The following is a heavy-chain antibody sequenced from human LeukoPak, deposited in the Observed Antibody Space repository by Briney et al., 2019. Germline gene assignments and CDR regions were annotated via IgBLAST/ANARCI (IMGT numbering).Heavy chain of an antibody. CDR3: ARGGYYDSSGYYSDFDY. CDR1: GGSISSYY. Sequence: SQTLSLTCTVSGGSISSYYWSWIRQPPGKGLEWKGYIYYSGSTNYNPSLKSRVTISVDTSKNQFSLKLSSVTAADTAVYYCARGGYYDSSGYYSDFDYWGQGTLVTVSS. V-gene: IGHV4-59*01. J-gene: IGHJ4*02. CDR2: IYYSGST. D-gene: IGHD3-22*01.